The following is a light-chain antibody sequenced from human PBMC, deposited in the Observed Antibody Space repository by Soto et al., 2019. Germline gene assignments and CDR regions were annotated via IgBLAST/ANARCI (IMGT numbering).Light chain of an antibody. V-gene: IGLV2-14*01. CDR1: SSDVRGYNY. CDR2: EVS. CDR3: SSYTTSSTLGV. Sequence: QSALTQPASVSGSPGQSITVSCTGTSSDVRGYNYVSWFQQHPGKAPKLMIYEVSNRPSGVSNRFSGSKSGNTASLTISGLQAEDEADYYCSSYTTSSTLGVFGTGTKVTVL. J-gene: IGLJ1*01.